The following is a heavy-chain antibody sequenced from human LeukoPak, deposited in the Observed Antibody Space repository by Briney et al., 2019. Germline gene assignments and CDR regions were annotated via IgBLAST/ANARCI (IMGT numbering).Heavy chain of an antibody. Sequence: GGSLRLSCAASGFTFSSYAMSWVRQAPGKGLEWVSAISGSGGSTYYADSVKGRFTISRDNSKNTLYLQMNSLRAEDTAVYYCAKCVDDFYYYGMVVWGKGTTVTVCS. CDR1: GFTFSSYA. J-gene: IGHJ6*04. CDR2: ISGSGGST. V-gene: IGHV3-23*01. CDR3: AKCVDDFYYYGMVV.